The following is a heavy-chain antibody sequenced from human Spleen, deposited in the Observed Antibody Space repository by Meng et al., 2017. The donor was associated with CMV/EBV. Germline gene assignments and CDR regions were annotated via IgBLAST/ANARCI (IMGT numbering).Heavy chain of an antibody. J-gene: IGHJ5*02. CDR2: IHWNGGST. CDR1: GFTFDDYG. D-gene: IGHD5-18*01. V-gene: IGHV3-20*01. CDR3: ARRKYSYGSYWFDP. Sequence: GGSLRLSCAASGFTFDDYGMSWVRQAPGKGLEWVSGIHWNGGSTGYADSGKGRFTISRDNAKNSLYLQMNSLRAEDTALYHCARRKYSYGSYWFDPWGQGTLVTVSS.